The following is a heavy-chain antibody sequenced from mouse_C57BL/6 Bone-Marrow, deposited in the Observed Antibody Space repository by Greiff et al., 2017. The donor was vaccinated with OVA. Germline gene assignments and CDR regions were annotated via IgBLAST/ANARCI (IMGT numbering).Heavy chain of an antibody. J-gene: IGHJ3*01. V-gene: IGHV14-4*01. Sequence: EVQLVESGAELVRPGASVKLSCTASGFNIKDDYMHWVKQRPEQGLEWIGWIDPENGDTEYASKFQGKATITADTSSNTAYLQLSSLTSEDTAVYYCTTFGFAYWGRGTVVTVSA. CDR3: TTFGFAY. CDR1: GFNIKDDY. CDR2: IDPENGDT.